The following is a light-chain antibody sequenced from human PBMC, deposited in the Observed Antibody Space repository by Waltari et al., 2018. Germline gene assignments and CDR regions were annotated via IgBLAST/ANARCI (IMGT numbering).Light chain of an antibody. V-gene: IGKV3-11*01. CDR1: QSVGSY. CDR2: DAS. CDR3: QQRSNWTPHS. Sequence: EIVLTQSPDTLSLSPGATATLSCRASQSVGSYLAWYQQKPGPPPRLLIYDASNRAKGGPDRFRGSGSGTDFTLTISSLEAEDFAVYFCQQRSNWTPHSCGQGARLDIK. J-gene: IGKJ2*03.